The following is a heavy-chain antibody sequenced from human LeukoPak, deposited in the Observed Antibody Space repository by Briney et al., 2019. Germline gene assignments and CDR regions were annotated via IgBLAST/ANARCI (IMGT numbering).Heavy chain of an antibody. J-gene: IGHJ6*02. CDR1: GFNLSDHY. CDR3: ARDTDTALDV. Sequence: GGSLRLSCVASGFNLSDHYMDWVRQAPGKGLEWISRTKNRANSHITQYAASVNGRFIASRDDSKNSLFLQMNSLKAEDTAVYYYARDTDTALDVWGQGTTVTVSS. V-gene: IGHV3-72*01. CDR2: TKNRANSHIT.